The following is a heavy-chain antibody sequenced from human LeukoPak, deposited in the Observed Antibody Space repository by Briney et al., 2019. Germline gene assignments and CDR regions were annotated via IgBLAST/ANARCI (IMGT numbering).Heavy chain of an antibody. Sequence: ASVKVSCKASGYIFSSYGIIWLPQSPGLRLEWRGWISTYNGNTNYAQKLQGRVTMNTDPSTSTAYMELRSLRSDDTAVYYCARDTCSGGSRYLGNYWGQGTLVSVSS. J-gene: IGHJ4*02. CDR3: ARDTCSGGSRYLGNY. CDR2: ISTYNGNT. V-gene: IGHV1-18*01. D-gene: IGHD2-15*01. CDR1: GYIFSSYG.